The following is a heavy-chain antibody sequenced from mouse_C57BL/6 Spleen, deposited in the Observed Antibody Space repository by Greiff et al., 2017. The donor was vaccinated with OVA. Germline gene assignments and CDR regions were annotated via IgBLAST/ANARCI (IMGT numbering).Heavy chain of an antibody. J-gene: IGHJ3*01. D-gene: IGHD1-1*01. V-gene: IGHV1-15*01. Sequence: QVQLQQSGAELVRPGASVTLSCKASGYTFTDYEMHWVKQTPVHGLEWIGAIDPETGGPAYNQKFKGKAILTADKSSSTAYMELRSLTSKDSAVYYCTRNGYGSSYGFAYWGQGTLVTVSA. CDR2: IDPETGGP. CDR3: TRNGYGSSYGFAY. CDR1: GYTFTDYE.